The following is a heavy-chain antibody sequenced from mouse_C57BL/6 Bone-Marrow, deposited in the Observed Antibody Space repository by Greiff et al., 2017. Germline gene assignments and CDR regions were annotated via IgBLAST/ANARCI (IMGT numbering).Heavy chain of an antibody. CDR2: FHPYNDDT. Sequence: VKVVESGAELVKPGASVKMSCKASGYTFTTYPIEWMKQNHGKSLEWIGNFHPYNDDTKYNEKFKGKATLTVEKSSSTVYLELSRLTSDDSAVYYCARKSNYPYYAMDYWGQGTSVTVSS. CDR3: ARKSNYPYYAMDY. V-gene: IGHV1-47*01. J-gene: IGHJ4*01. CDR1: GYTFTTYP. D-gene: IGHD2-5*01.